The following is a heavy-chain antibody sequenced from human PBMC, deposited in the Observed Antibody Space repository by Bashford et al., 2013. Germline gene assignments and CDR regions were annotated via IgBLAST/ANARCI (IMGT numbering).Heavy chain of an antibody. Sequence: GGSLRLSCAASGFTFTNYWMNWVRQAPGKGLEWVANIKGDGSRRNYADSVQGRFTLSRDNAKNSLYLQMNSLRAEDTAVYYCARFMQLVDAFDIWGQGTMVTVSS. D-gene: IGHD6-6*01. J-gene: IGHJ3*02. V-gene: IGHV3-7*03. CDR3: ARFMQLVDAFDI. CDR2: IKGDGSRR. CDR1: GFTFTNYW.